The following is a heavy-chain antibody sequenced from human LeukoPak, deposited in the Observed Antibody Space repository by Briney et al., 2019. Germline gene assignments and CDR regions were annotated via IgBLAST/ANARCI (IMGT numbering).Heavy chain of an antibody. CDR1: GGTFSSYA. CDR3: ADSRDGYYDY. J-gene: IGHJ4*02. CDR2: IIPILGIA. V-gene: IGHV1-69*04. D-gene: IGHD5-24*01. Sequence: SVKVSCKASGGTFSSYAISWVQQAPGQGLEWMGRIIPILGIANYAQKFQGRVTITADKSTSTAYMELSSLRSEDTAVYHCADSRDGYYDYWGQGTLVTVSS.